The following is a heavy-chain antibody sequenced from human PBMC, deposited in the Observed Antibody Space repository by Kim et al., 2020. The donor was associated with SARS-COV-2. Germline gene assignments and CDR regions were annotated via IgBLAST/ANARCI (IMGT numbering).Heavy chain of an antibody. J-gene: IGHJ2*01. D-gene: IGHD6-19*01. Sequence: SYTPSLKRRVTISVDTSKNQFSLKLSSVTAADTAVYYCARLGIAVSGTHLWGRGTLVTVSS. V-gene: IGHV4-39*01. CDR3: ARLGIAVSGTHL.